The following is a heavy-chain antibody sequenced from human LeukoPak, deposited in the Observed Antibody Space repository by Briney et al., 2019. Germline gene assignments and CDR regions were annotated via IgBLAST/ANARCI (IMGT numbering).Heavy chain of an antibody. Sequence: GASVKVSFKASGSTFTNYGISWVRQAPGQGLEWMGWISVYNGNTKYAQNLQGRATMTTDTSTSTAYMELRSLRSDDTAVYYCARGLDYGGNTLVLSASDMWGQGTMVTVSS. V-gene: IGHV1-18*01. J-gene: IGHJ3*02. CDR2: ISVYNGNT. D-gene: IGHD4-23*01. CDR3: ARGLDYGGNTLVLSASDM. CDR1: GSTFTNYG.